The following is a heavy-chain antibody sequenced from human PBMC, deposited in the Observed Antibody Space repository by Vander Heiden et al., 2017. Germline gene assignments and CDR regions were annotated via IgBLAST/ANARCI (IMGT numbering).Heavy chain of an antibody. D-gene: IGHD3-3*01. CDR2: IHHSGST. Sequence: QVQLEESGPGLVKPSQNLSLSCSVSGGSMSNGNYYWTWMRQPPGMGLEWIGYIHHSGSTYHHPSLESRVSLSVDTSTKQFSLMLTSVTAADAAVYYCARGSDYNFWGGARPEFYFDSWGQGTLVIVSS. CDR3: ARGSDYNFWGGARPEFYFDS. CDR1: GGSMSNGNYY. V-gene: IGHV4-30-4*01. J-gene: IGHJ4*02.